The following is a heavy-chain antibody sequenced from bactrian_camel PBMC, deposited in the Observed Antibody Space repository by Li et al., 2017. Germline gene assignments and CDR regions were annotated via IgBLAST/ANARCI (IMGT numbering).Heavy chain of an antibody. CDR3: AKGSSPLGWFSALTPGDADFGY. Sequence: DVQLVESGGGLVQPGGSLRLSCAASGFTFSSYAMSWVRQAPGKGLEWVSIIHSRGGTTYYADSVRGRFTISRDNAKNTLYLQLNSLKTEDTATYYCAKGSSPLGWFSALTPGDADFGYWGQGTQVTVS. D-gene: IGHD1*01. CDR2: IHSRGGTT. CDR1: GFTFSSYA. V-gene: IGHV3S31*01. J-gene: IGHJ6*01.